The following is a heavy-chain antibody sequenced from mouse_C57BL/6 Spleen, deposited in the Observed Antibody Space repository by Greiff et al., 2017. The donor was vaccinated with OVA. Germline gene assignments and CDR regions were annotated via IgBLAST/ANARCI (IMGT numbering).Heavy chain of an antibody. J-gene: IGHJ3*01. CDR3: ARSNWEGFAY. CDR2: IDPSDSYT. Sequence: VQLQQPGAELVKPGASVKLSCKASGYTFTSYWMQWVKQRPGQGLEWIGEIDPSDSYTNYNQKFKGKATLTVDTSSSTAYMQLSSLTSEDSAVYYCARSNWEGFAYWGQGTLVTVSA. D-gene: IGHD4-1*01. CDR1: GYTFTSYW. V-gene: IGHV1-50*01.